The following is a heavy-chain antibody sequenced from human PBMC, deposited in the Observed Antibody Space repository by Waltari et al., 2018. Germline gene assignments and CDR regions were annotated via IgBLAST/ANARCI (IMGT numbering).Heavy chain of an antibody. CDR1: GCTFDAYA. CDR2: ISWDGGST. Sequence: EVQLVESGGVVVQPGGSLRRSCAASGCTFDAYAMHWVSQAPGKGLEWASLISWDGGSTYYADSVKGRFTISRDNSKNSLYLQMNSLRAEDTALYYCAKAPDSYCSGGSCYLDYWGQGTLVTVSS. J-gene: IGHJ4*02. V-gene: IGHV3-43D*04. D-gene: IGHD2-15*01. CDR3: AKAPDSYCSGGSCYLDY.